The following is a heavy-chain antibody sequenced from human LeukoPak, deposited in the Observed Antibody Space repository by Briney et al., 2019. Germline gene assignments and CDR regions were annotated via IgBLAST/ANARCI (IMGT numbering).Heavy chain of an antibody. J-gene: IGHJ3*02. Sequence: SETLSLTCSVSGYSISSGYYWDWIRQPPGKGLEWIASIYHSGKSYYNPSLKSRVTISVDKSKNQFSLKLSSVTAADTAVYYCARAPMVRGVTKKDAFDIWGQGTMVTVSS. CDR1: GYSISSGYY. V-gene: IGHV4-38-2*02. CDR3: ARAPMVRGVTKKDAFDI. CDR2: IYHSGKS. D-gene: IGHD3-10*01.